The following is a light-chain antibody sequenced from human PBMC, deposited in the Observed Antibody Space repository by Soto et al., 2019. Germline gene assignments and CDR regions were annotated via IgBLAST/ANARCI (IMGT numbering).Light chain of an antibody. CDR1: PSINIY. Sequence: IQLTQSPSSLSASVGDRVTLTCRASPSINIYLNWYQQKPGKAPTLLIYAASSLQSGVPSRFSGGGSRTDFTLTISSLQTEDFATYYCQQSYRSPYTFGQGTKLEI. J-gene: IGKJ2*01. CDR3: QQSYRSPYT. V-gene: IGKV1-39*01. CDR2: AAS.